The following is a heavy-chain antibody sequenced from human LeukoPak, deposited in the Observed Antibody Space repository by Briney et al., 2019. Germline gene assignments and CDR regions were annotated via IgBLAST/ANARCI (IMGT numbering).Heavy chain of an antibody. CDR1: GGSFSGYY. CDR2: INHSGST. CDR3: ARHVLTGNADV. J-gene: IGHJ6*04. V-gene: IGHV4-34*01. Sequence: PSETLSLTCAVYGGSFSGYYWSCIRQPPGKGLEWIGEINHSGSTNYNPSLKSRVTMSVDTSKNQFSLKLSSVTAADTAVYYCARHVLTGNADVWGKGTTVTVSS. D-gene: IGHD1-20*01.